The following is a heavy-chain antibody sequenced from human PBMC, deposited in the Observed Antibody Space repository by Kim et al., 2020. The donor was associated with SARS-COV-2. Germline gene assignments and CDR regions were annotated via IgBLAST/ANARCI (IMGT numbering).Heavy chain of an antibody. Sequence: ASVKVSCKASGYTFTGYYMHWVRQAPGQGLEWMGWINPNSGGTNYAQKFQGWVTMTRDTSISTAYMELSRLRSDDTAVYYCARDHPHTTYSSSWYGFDYYYYYGMDVWGQGTTVTVSS. CDR1: GYTFTGYY. CDR3: ARDHPHTTYSSSWYGFDYYYYYGMDV. D-gene: IGHD6-13*01. CDR2: INPNSGGT. V-gene: IGHV1-2*04. J-gene: IGHJ6*02.